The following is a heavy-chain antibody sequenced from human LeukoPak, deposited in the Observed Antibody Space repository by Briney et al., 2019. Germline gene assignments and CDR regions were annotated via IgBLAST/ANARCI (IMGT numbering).Heavy chain of an antibody. Sequence: GGSLSLSCAASGLVFSDYAMTWFRQAPGKGLEWASTITSGFTPHYADSVKGRFTISRDNSKNMFHPQLNSLRAEDTAVYYCAKDYSDSRVADVFFEYWGQGTPVTVSS. J-gene: IGHJ4*02. CDR2: ITSGFTP. CDR1: GLVFSDYA. D-gene: IGHD2-15*01. V-gene: IGHV3-23*01. CDR3: AKDYSDSRVADVFFEY.